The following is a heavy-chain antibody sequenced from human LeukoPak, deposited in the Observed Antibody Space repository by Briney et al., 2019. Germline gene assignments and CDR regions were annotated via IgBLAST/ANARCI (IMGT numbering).Heavy chain of an antibody. D-gene: IGHD6-19*01. Sequence: GGSLRLSCAASGFTFSGDWMHWVRQAPGKGLVWVSRINSDGTTTYADSVKGRFTVSRDNTKNTLYLQMNSLRAEDTAVYYCGRHRIAVAGRGAFDIWGQGTTGTVSS. J-gene: IGHJ3*02. CDR1: GFTFSGDW. V-gene: IGHV3-74*01. CDR3: GRHRIAVAGRGAFDI. CDR2: INSDGTT.